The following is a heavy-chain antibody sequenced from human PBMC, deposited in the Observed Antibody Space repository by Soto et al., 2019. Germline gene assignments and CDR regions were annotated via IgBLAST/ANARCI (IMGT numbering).Heavy chain of an antibody. V-gene: IGHV4-31*03. D-gene: IGHD6-19*01. Sequence: TLSLTCPVSGCSISSGGYYWSWIRQHPGKGLEWIGYIYYSGSTYYNPSLKSRVTISVDTSKNQFSLKLSSVTAADTAVYYCARSPSGGGWYHFDYWGQGTLVPVSS. CDR2: IYYSGST. J-gene: IGHJ4*02. CDR1: GCSISSGGYY. CDR3: ARSPSGGGWYHFDY.